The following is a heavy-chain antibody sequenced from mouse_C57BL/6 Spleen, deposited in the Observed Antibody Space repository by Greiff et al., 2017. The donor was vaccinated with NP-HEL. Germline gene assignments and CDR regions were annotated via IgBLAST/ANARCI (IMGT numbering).Heavy chain of an antibody. CDR3: ARDTTVVATRGYAMDY. J-gene: IGHJ4*01. D-gene: IGHD1-1*01. CDR2: INPTNGGT. V-gene: IGHV1-22*01. CDR1: GYTFTDYN. Sequence: VHVKQSGPELVKPGASVKMSCKASGYTFTDYNMHWVKQSHGKSLEWIGYINPTNGGTSYNQQFKGKATLTVNKSSSTAYMGLRSLTSEDSAVDDCARDTTVVATRGYAMDYWGQGTSVTVSS.